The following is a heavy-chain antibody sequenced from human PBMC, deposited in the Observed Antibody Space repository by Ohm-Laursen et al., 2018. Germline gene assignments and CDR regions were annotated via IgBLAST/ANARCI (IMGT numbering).Heavy chain of an antibody. D-gene: IGHD4-17*01. Sequence: VASVKVSCKASGYTFTSYDINWVRQATGQGLEWMGWINPNSGGTNYAQKFQGRVTMTRDTSTSTAYMELSRLRSDDTAVYYCARGGRYGDYGYWGQGTLVTVSS. J-gene: IGHJ4*02. CDR2: INPNSGGT. CDR3: ARGGRYGDYGY. CDR1: GYTFTSYD. V-gene: IGHV1-2*02.